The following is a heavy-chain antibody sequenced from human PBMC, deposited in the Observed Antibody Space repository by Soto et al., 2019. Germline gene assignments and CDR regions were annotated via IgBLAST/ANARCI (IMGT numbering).Heavy chain of an antibody. J-gene: IGHJ1*01. V-gene: IGHV4-30-2*01. D-gene: IGHD6-13*01. CDR1: GGSISSGGYS. Sequence: QLQLQESGSGLVKPSQTLSLTGAVSGGSISSGGYSWSWIRQPPGKGLEWIGYINHSGSTYYNPFLKGRVSISVDMSKSMCCMTLSSVTAADAAVVYLARGQVVPSQLWGQGRLVTVAS. CDR3: ARGQVVPSQL. CDR2: INHSGST.